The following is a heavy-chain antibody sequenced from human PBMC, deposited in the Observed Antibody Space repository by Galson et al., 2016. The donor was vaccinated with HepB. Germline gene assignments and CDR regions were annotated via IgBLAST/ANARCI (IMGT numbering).Heavy chain of an antibody. J-gene: IGHJ3*02. Sequence: QSGAEVKKPGASVKVSCKASDYTFTSYGISWVRKAPGQGLEWMGWISAYNGNANYETKLQGRVTMTTDTSTSTAYMELRRLRTDDTAAYYCARDKDHWLPSGLFYMWGQGTMVTVSS. CDR2: ISAYNGNA. V-gene: IGHV1-18*01. D-gene: IGHD6-19*01. CDR1: DYTFTSYG. CDR3: ARDKDHWLPSGLFYM.